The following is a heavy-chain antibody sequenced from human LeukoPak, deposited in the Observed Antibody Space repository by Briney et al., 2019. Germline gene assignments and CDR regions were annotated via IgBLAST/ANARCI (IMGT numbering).Heavy chain of an antibody. J-gene: IGHJ4*02. CDR1: GYTFTGYY. Sequence: SVKVSCTASGYTFTGYYMHWVRQAPGQGLEWMGGIIPIFGTANYAQKFQGRVTITADESTSTAYMELSSLRSEDTAVYYCARQLHYDIYTFDYWGQGTLVTVSS. D-gene: IGHD3-9*01. CDR3: ARQLHYDIYTFDY. V-gene: IGHV1-69*13. CDR2: IIPIFGTA.